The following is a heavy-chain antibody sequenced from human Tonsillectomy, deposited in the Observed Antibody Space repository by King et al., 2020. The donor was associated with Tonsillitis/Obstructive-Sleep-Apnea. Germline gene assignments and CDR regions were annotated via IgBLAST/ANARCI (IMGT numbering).Heavy chain of an antibody. V-gene: IGHV3-30*04. CDR1: GFTFSSYA. D-gene: IGHD3-3*01. CDR3: ARGHITGDYYTTYYYYYYMDV. J-gene: IGHJ6*03. Sequence: VQLVESGGGVVQPGRSLRLSCAASGFTFSSYAIHWGRQAPGKGLEWVAVISYDGSNKYYADSVKGRFTISRDNSKNTLYLQMNRLRAEDTAVYYCARGHITGDYYTTYYYYYYMDVWGKGTTVTVSS. CDR2: ISYDGSNK.